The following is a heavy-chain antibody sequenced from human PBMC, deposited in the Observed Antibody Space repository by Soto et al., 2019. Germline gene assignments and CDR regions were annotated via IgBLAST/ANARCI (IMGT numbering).Heavy chain of an antibody. V-gene: IGHV1-3*01. CDR2: INAGNGNT. J-gene: IGHJ5*02. D-gene: IGHD3-3*01. Sequence: ASVKVSCKASGYTFTSYAMHWVRQAPGQRLEWMGWINAGNGNTKYSQKFQGRVTITRDTSASTAYKELSSLRTEDTAVYYCARGYTIFGVVIQNWFDPWGQGTLVTVSS. CDR3: ARGYTIFGVVIQNWFDP. CDR1: GYTFTSYA.